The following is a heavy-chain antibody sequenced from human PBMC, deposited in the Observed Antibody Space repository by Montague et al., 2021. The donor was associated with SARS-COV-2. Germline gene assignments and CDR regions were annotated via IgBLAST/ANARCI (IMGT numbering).Heavy chain of an antibody. Sequence: SETLSLTCAVYGGSFSGYYWSWIRQPPGKGLEWIGEINHSGSTNYNPSLKSRVTISVDTSKNQFSLKLSSVTAADTAVYYCARGLFQPDPQAYWGQGTLVTVSS. CDR1: GGSFSGYY. J-gene: IGHJ4*02. V-gene: IGHV4-34*01. CDR2: INHSGST. D-gene: IGHD2-2*01. CDR3: ARGLFQPDPQAY.